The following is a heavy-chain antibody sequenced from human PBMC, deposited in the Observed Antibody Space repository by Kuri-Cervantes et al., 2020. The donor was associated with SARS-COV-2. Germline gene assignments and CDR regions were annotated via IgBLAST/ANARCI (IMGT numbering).Heavy chain of an antibody. CDR2: IYPGDSDT. CDR1: GHSFTSYW. J-gene: IGHJ4*02. Sequence: KVSCKASGHSFTSYWIGWVRQMPGKGLEWMGIIYPGDSDTRYSPSFQGQVTISADKSISTAYLQWSSLKASDTAMYYCARAVGATKRFDYWGQGTLVTVSS. CDR3: ARAVGATKRFDY. V-gene: IGHV5-51*01. D-gene: IGHD1-26*01.